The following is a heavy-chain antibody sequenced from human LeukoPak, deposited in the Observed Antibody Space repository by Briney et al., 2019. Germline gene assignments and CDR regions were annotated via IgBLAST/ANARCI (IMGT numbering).Heavy chain of an antibody. D-gene: IGHD7-27*01. CDR1: GFAFGSEA. CDR2: ISPGGGTT. V-gene: IGHV3-23*01. Sequence: GGSLRLSCADSGFAFGSEAMSWVRQSPARGLEWVASISPGGGTTYYADYVKGRFIISRDNSNNTLFVQMNSLRAEDTAVYYCASEMLGYDAYDIWGQGTMVTVSS. CDR3: ASEMLGYDAYDI. J-gene: IGHJ3*02.